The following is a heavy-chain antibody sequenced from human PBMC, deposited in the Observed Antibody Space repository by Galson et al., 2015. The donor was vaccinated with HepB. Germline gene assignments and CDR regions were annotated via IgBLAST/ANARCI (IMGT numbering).Heavy chain of an antibody. CDR2: IYSGGST. CDR3: ARENIAAAGSNDY. CDR1: GFTVSSNY. Sequence: SLRLSCAASGFTVSSNYMSWVRQAPGKGLEWVSVIYSGGSTYYADSVKGRFTISRDNSKNTLYLQMNSLRAEDTAVYYCARENIAAAGSNDYWGQGTLVTVSS. J-gene: IGHJ4*02. V-gene: IGHV3-53*01. D-gene: IGHD6-13*01.